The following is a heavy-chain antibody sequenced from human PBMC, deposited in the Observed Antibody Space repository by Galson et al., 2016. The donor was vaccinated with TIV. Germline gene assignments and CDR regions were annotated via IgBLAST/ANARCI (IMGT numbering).Heavy chain of an antibody. V-gene: IGHV3-7*01. Sequence: SLRLSCAASGFTFSGSWMSWVRQAPGKGLEWVANIKQDGSEKYCVTSVRCRFTITRDNAKDSVYLQMNSLRAEDTAVYYCARELHWSGRYYWGQGNLVTVPS. J-gene: IGHJ4*02. CDR3: ARELHWSGRYY. CDR1: GFTFSGSW. CDR2: IKQDGSEK. D-gene: IGHD3-3*01.